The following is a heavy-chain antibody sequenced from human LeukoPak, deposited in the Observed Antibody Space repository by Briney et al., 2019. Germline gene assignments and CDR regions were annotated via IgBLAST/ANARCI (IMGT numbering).Heavy chain of an antibody. D-gene: IGHD3-10*01. CDR2: INSNGNT. CDR1: GGSISTYY. CDR3: ARDRLGFRVDV. V-gene: IGHV4-4*07. Sequence: SETLSLICTVSGGSISTYYWSWIRQRAGKGPEWIGRINSNGNTNYNPSLKSRVSMSVDTSKNHFSLNVSSVTAADTAVYYCARDRLGFRVDVWGEGTTVTVCS. J-gene: IGHJ6*04.